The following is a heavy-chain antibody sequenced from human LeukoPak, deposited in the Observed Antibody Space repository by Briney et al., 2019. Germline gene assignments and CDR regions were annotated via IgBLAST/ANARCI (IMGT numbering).Heavy chain of an antibody. D-gene: IGHD7-27*01. CDR1: GFTFSSYT. CDR3: AKDGGLWVSAHWGDS. Sequence: GGSLRLSCAASGFTFSSYTMSWVRQAPGKGLVWVSTITTSDGNTYYADSVKGRFTVSRDNSKNTLYLQMNSLRAEDTAVYYCAKDGGLWVSAHWGDSWGRGTLATVSS. CDR2: ITTSDGNT. J-gene: IGHJ4*02. V-gene: IGHV3-23*01.